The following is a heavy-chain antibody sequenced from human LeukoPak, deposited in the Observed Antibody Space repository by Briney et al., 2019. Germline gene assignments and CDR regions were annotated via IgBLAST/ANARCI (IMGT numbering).Heavy chain of an antibody. CDR3: ARTSDYYDAFDI. J-gene: IGHJ3*02. Sequence: KPGGSLRLSCAASGFTFSDYYMGWLRQAPGKGLEWVSYIDRGGNTKHYPDSVKGRFTISSDNAKNSLYLQMNSLGAEDTAVYYCARTSDYYDAFDIWGQGTMVTVSS. CDR1: GFTFSDYY. D-gene: IGHD3-10*01. CDR2: IDRGGNTK. V-gene: IGHV3-11*04.